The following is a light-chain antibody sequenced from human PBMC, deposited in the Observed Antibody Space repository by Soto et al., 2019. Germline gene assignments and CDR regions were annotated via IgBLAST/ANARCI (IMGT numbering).Light chain of an antibody. V-gene: IGKV3-11*01. Sequence: ETVLTQSPATLSLSPGERATLSCRASQSVSRYLAWYQQKPGQAPRLLIYDASNRATGIPARFSGSGSGTDFTLTISSLEPEDFAVYYCQQRKNWPPITFGQGTRLEIK. J-gene: IGKJ5*01. CDR2: DAS. CDR3: QQRKNWPPIT. CDR1: QSVSRY.